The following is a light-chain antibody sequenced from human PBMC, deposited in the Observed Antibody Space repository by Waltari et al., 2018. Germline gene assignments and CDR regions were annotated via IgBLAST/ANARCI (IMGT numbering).Light chain of an antibody. V-gene: IGLV7-43*01. Sequence: QTVVTQEPSLTVSPGGTVTLTSASSTGAVAGDFYPSWFQQMPGQAPRALIFGSTNKYSWTPARFSGSLLGGKAALTLSGAQPEDEADYYCLLHFGGDQLVFGGGTKLTVL. CDR3: LLHFGGDQLV. CDR1: TGAVAGDFY. CDR2: GST. J-gene: IGLJ3*02.